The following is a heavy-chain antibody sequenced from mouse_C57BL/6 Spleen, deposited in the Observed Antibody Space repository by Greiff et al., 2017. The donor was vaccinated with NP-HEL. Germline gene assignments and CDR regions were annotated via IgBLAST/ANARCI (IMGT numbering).Heavy chain of an antibody. V-gene: IGHV1-80*01. CDR3: ASGGWDEDYYAMDY. CDR2: IYPGAGET. CDR1: GYAFSSYW. D-gene: IGHD4-1*01. Sequence: QDQLQQSGAELVKPGASVKISCKASGYAFSSYWMNWVKQRPGKGLAWIGQIYPGAGETNYNGKFKGKATLTADKSSSTAYMQLSSLTSEDSAVSFCASGGWDEDYYAMDYWGQGTSVTVSS. J-gene: IGHJ4*01.